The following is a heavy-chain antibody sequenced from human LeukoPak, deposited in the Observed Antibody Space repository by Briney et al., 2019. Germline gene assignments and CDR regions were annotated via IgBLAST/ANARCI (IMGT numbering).Heavy chain of an antibody. CDR1: GGSISSSTYS. Sequence: PSETLSLTCTVFGGSISSSTYSWGWIRQPPGKGLEWIGNIYYSGSTDYNPSLKSRVLIFVDTSKNQFSLKLRSVTAADTAVYYCARLGDGYNRYYFEYWGQGTLVTVSS. CDR2: IYYSGST. D-gene: IGHD5-24*01. CDR3: ARLGDGYNRYYFEY. V-gene: IGHV4-39*01. J-gene: IGHJ4*02.